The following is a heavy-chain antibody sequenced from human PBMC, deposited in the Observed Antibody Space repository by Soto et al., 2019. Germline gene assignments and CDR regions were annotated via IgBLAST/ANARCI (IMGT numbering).Heavy chain of an antibody. CDR2: ISAYNGNT. J-gene: IGHJ6*02. D-gene: IGHD3-10*01. Sequence: WASVKVSCKASGYTFTSYGISWVRQAPGQGLEWMGWISAYNGNTNYAQKLQGRVTMTTDTSTSTAYMELRSLRSDDTAVYYCARDRDYYGSGSTYYGMDVWGQGTTVTVSS. CDR1: GYTFTSYG. CDR3: ARDRDYYGSGSTYYGMDV. V-gene: IGHV1-18*04.